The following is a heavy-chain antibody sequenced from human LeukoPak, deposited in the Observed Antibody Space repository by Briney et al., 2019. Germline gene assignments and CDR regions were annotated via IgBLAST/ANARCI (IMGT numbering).Heavy chain of an antibody. D-gene: IGHD3-3*01. CDR2: ISAYNGNT. V-gene: IGHV1-18*01. CDR1: GYTFTSYG. Sequence: ASVKVSCKASGYTFTSYGISWVRQAPGQGLEWMGWISAYNGNTNYAQKLQGRVTMTTDTSTDTAYMELSSLRSEDTAVYYCATGTYDFWSGTSLSNYYYYGMDVWGQGTTVTVSS. CDR3: ATGTYDFWSGTSLSNYYYYGMDV. J-gene: IGHJ6*02.